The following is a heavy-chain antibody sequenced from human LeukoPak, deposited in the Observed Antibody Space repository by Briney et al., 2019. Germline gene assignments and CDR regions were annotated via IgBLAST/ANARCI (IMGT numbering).Heavy chain of an antibody. J-gene: IGHJ6*02. CDR2: INHNGNVN. D-gene: IGHD3-16*01. CDR1: GFTFSSYG. CDR3: GRGGGLEV. V-gene: IGHV3-7*03. Sequence: GGSVRLSCAASGFTFSSYGMNWARQAPGKGLEWVACINHNGNVNYYVESVQGRVTITRDNAKNSLYMQMSNLRADDTAVYFCGRGGGLEVWGQGAPVTVSS.